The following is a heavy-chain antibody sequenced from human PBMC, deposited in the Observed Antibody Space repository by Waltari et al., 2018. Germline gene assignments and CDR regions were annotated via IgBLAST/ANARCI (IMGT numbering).Heavy chain of an antibody. CDR1: GRSISSYY. CDR3: ARDSSSWSFDY. V-gene: IGHV4-59*01. J-gene: IGHJ4*02. CDR2: IYYSGST. D-gene: IGHD6-13*01. Sequence: QVQLQESGPGLVKPSETLSLTCTVSGRSISSYYWSWIRQPPGKGLEWIGYIYYSGSTNYNPSLKSRVTISVDTSKNQFSLKLSSVTAADTAVYYCARDSSSWSFDYWGQGTLVTVSS.